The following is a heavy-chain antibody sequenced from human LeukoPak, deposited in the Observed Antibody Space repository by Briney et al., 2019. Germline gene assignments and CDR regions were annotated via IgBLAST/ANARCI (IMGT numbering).Heavy chain of an antibody. Sequence: AGGSLRLSCAASGFTFSSYSMNWVRQAPGKGLEWVSSISSSSSSYIYYADSVKGRFTISRDNAKNSLYLQMNSLRAEDTAVYYCARKLECSSTSCYEGYYYMDVWGKGTTVTVSS. D-gene: IGHD2-2*01. J-gene: IGHJ6*03. V-gene: IGHV3-21*01. CDR3: ARKLECSSTSCYEGYYYMDV. CDR2: ISSSSSSYI. CDR1: GFTFSSYS.